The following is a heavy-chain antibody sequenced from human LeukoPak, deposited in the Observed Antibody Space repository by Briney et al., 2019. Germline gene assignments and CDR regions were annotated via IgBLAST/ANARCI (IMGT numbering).Heavy chain of an antibody. Sequence: GGSLRLSCAASGFTFSSYEMNWVRQAPGKGLEWVSYISSSGSTIYYADSVKGRFTISRDNAKNSLYLQMNSLRAEDTAVYYCARSNGGWYLGFDYWGQGTLVTVSS. CDR3: ARSNGGWYLGFDY. V-gene: IGHV3-48*03. CDR1: GFTFSSYE. D-gene: IGHD6-19*01. CDR2: ISSSGSTI. J-gene: IGHJ4*02.